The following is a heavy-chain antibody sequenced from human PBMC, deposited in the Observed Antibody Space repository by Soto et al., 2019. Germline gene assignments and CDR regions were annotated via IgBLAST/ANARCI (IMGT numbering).Heavy chain of an antibody. D-gene: IGHD3-16*01. CDR3: AKLGVHLGYFDY. V-gene: IGHV3-23*01. CDR1: GFTCNNYA. CDR2: ISVSGGST. Sequence: GGSLRLSCAASGFTCNNYALTWVRQAPGKGLEWVSTISVSGGSTHYADSVKGRFTISRDNSKKTLYLQMNSLRAEDTAVNYCAKLGVHLGYFDYWGQGTLVTVSS. J-gene: IGHJ4*02.